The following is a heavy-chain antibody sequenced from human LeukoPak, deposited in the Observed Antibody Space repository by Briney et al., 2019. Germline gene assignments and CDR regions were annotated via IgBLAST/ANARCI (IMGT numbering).Heavy chain of an antibody. CDR3: ARLGIAVAATGDWFDP. V-gene: IGHV4-59*08. Sequence: SETLSLTCTVSGGSISSYYWSWIRQPPGKGLEWIGYIYYSGSTNYNPSLKSRVTISVDTSKNQFSLKLSSVTAADTAVYYCARLGIAVAATGDWFDPWGQGTLVTVSS. J-gene: IGHJ5*02. CDR1: GGSISSYY. CDR2: IYYSGST. D-gene: IGHD6-19*01.